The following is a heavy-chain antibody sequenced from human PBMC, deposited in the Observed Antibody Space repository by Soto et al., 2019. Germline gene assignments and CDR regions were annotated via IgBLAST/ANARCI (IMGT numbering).Heavy chain of an antibody. V-gene: IGHV4-39*01. D-gene: IGHD3-10*01. CDR3: AKTGVTMLRGLNYFDS. CDR1: GGSISSSSYY. J-gene: IGHJ4*02. Sequence: SETLSLTCTVSGGSISSSSYYWGWIRQPPGKGLEWIGSIYYSGSTYYNPSLKSRVTISVDTSKNQFSLKLSSVTAADTAVYYCAKTGVTMLRGLNYFDSWGQGTLVTVSS. CDR2: IYYSGST.